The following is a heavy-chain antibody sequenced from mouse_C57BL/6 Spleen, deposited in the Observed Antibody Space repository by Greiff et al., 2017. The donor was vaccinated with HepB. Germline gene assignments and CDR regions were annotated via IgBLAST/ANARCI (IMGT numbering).Heavy chain of an antibody. D-gene: IGHD4-1*01. V-gene: IGHV7-3*01. J-gene: IGHJ2*01. CDR3: ARGVGRHYFDY. Sequence: EVKLVESGGGLVQPGGSLSLSCAASGFTFTDYYMSWVRQPPGKALEWLGFIRNKANGYTTEYSASVKGRFTISRDNSQSILYLQMNALRAEDSATYYCARGVGRHYFDYWGQGTTLTVSS. CDR2: IRNKANGYTT. CDR1: GFTFTDYY.